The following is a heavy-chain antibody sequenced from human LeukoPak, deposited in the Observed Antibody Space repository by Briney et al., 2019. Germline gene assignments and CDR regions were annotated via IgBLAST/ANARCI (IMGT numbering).Heavy chain of an antibody. Sequence: SETLSLTCTVSDDSISDYYRGWIRQPPGKGLEWIGYIHNGGTSTYNLSLKSRVTISADTSKNQFSLKLNSMTTADTAVYYCTRGAGWLIDYWGQGILVTVSS. CDR3: TRGAGWLIDY. V-gene: IGHV4-59*01. D-gene: IGHD3-16*01. J-gene: IGHJ4*02. CDR1: DDSISDYY. CDR2: IHNGGTS.